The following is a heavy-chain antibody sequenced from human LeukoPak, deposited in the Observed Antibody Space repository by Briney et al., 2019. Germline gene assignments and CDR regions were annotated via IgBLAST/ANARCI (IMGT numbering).Heavy chain of an antibody. CDR2: IYHSGST. CDR3: ARDRMTGYCSSTSCYEGGYNWFDP. Sequence: SETLSLTCTVSGYSISSGYYWGWIRQPPGKGLEWIGSIYHSGSTYYNPSLKSRVTISVDTSKNQFSLKLSSVTAADTAVYYCARDRMTGYCSSTSCYEGGYNWFDPWGQGTLVTVSS. CDR1: GYSISSGYY. J-gene: IGHJ5*02. D-gene: IGHD2-2*01. V-gene: IGHV4-38-2*02.